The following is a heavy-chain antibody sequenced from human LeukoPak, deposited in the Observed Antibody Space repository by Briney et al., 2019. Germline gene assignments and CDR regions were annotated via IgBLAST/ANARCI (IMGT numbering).Heavy chain of an antibody. Sequence: PGGSLRLSCAASGFTFSSYAMHWVRQAPGKGLEWVAVISYDGSNKYYADSVKGRFTISRDNSKNTLYLQMNSLRAEDTAVYYCARETATEYCSGGSCYFNLFDYWGQGTLVTVSS. V-gene: IGHV3-30-3*01. CDR1: GFTFSSYA. D-gene: IGHD2-15*01. CDR2: ISYDGSNK. CDR3: ARETATEYCSGGSCYFNLFDY. J-gene: IGHJ4*02.